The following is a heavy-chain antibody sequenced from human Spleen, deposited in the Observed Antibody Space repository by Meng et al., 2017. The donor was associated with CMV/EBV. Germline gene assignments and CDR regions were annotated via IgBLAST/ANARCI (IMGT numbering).Heavy chain of an antibody. CDR3: ARGRDFWSGYLDL. J-gene: IGHJ4*02. CDR2: INPSDGSA. Sequence: ASVKVSCKASRYTFISYYMHWVRQAPGQGLEWMGIINPSDGSASYAQKFQGRVTMTRDTSTSTVYMELSSLRSEDTAVYYCARGRDFWSGYLDLWGQGTLVTVSS. V-gene: IGHV1-46*01. CDR1: RYTFISYY. D-gene: IGHD3-3*01.